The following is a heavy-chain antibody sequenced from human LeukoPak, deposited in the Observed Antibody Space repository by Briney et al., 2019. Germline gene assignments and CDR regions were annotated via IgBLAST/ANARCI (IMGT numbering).Heavy chain of an antibody. CDR2: ISAYNGNT. J-gene: IGHJ5*02. V-gene: IGHV1-18*01. CDR3: AREGYCSGGTCYSTMNWFDP. CDR1: GYRFTSYG. D-gene: IGHD2-15*01. Sequence: ASVKVSCKASGYRFTSYGITWVRQAPGQGLEWMGWISAYNGNTNYAQKLQGRVTLTTDISTSTAYMELRSLRSDDTAVYYCAREGYCSGGTCYSTMNWFDPWGQGTLVTVSS.